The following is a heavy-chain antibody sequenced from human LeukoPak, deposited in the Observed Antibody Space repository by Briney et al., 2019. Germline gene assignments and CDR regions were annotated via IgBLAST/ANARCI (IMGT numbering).Heavy chain of an antibody. V-gene: IGHV3-23*01. CDR1: GFTFSSYA. D-gene: IGHD2-15*01. CDR3: ARGYSRAAFDI. CDR2: ISGSGGTI. J-gene: IGHJ3*02. Sequence: HPGGSLRLSCAASGFTFSSYAMSWVRQAPGKGLEWVSAISGSGGTIYYADSVKGRFTVSRDNGKNSLLLQMNSLRAEDTALYYCARGYSRAAFDIWGQGTVVAVSS.